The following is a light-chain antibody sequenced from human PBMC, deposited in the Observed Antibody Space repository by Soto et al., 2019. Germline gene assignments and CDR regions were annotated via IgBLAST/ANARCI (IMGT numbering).Light chain of an antibody. CDR1: SSNIGAGYD. CDR3: QSYDSSLSGWV. J-gene: IGLJ3*02. CDR2: GNS. Sequence: QAVVTQPPSXXXXXXXXXXISCTESSSNIGAGYDVHWYQQLPGTAPKLLIYGNSNRPSGVPDRFSGSKSGTSASLAITGLQAEDEADYYCQSYDSSLSGWVFGGGTKLTVL. V-gene: IGLV1-40*01.